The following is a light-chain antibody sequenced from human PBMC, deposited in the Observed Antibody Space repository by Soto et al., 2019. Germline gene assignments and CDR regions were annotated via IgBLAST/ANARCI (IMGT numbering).Light chain of an antibody. V-gene: IGKV3-20*01. Sequence: IVMTQSPATLSVSPGERPTLSCRASQSISSNLVWYQQKPGQAPRLLIYGASSRATGIPDRFSGSGSGTDFTLTISRLEPEDFAVYYCQQYGSSSTFGQGTRLEIK. J-gene: IGKJ5*01. CDR2: GAS. CDR3: QQYGSSST. CDR1: QSISSN.